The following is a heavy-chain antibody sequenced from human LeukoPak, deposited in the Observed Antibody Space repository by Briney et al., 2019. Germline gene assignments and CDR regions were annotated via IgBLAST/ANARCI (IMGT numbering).Heavy chain of an antibody. Sequence: SVKVSCKASGGTFSSYAISWVRQAPGQGLEWMGGIIPIFGTANYAQKFQGRVTITADNSTSTAYMELSSLRSEDTAVYYCASSRWGIGGSYPDYWGQGTLVTVSS. D-gene: IGHD1-26*01. CDR3: ASSRWGIGGSYPDY. J-gene: IGHJ4*02. CDR2: IIPIFGTA. CDR1: GGTFSSYA. V-gene: IGHV1-69*06.